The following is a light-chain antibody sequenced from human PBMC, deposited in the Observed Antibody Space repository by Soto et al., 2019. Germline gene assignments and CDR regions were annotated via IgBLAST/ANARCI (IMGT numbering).Light chain of an antibody. CDR3: LLFFGGAHV. J-gene: IGLJ1*01. CDR2: RTR. CDR1: TGAVTSDHY. V-gene: IGLV7-43*01. Sequence: QTVVTQETSLTVSPGGTVTLTCASSTGAVTSDHYPNWVQPKPGQPPKALIYRTRNKPPWNPARFSGSLLGGKAPLTLSGVKPEDEAEYYCLLFFGGAHVFGTGTKLTV.